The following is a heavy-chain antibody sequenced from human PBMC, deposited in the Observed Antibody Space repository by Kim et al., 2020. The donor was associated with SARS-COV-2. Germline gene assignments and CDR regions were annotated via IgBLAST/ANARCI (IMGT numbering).Heavy chain of an antibody. CDR2: INHSGST. D-gene: IGHD2-2*01. J-gene: IGHJ6*02. V-gene: IGHV4-34*01. CDR1: GGSFSGYY. Sequence: SETLSLTCAVYGGSFSGYYWSWIRQPPGKGLEWIGEINHSGSTNYNPSLKSRVTISVDTSKNQFSLKLSSVTAADTAVYYCAICTSCYGGYYYYGMDVWGQGTTVTVSS. CDR3: AICTSCYGGYYYYGMDV.